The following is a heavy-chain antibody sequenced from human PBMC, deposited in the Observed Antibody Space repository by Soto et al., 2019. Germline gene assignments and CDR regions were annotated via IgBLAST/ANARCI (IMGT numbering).Heavy chain of an antibody. CDR1: GFTFSRYG. J-gene: IGHJ4*02. CDR2: ISYDGSNK. CDR3: AKVRHYYGSGSYQIDY. V-gene: IGHV3-30*18. Sequence: GGSLGLSCAASGFTFSRYGMHWVRPAPGKGLEWVAVISYDGSNKYYADSVKGRFTISRDNSKNTLYLQMNSLRAEDTAVYYCAKVRHYYGSGSYQIDYWGQGTLVSVSS. D-gene: IGHD3-10*01.